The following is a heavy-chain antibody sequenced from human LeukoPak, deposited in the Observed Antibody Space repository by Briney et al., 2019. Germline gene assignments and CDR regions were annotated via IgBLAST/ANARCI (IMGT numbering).Heavy chain of an antibody. CDR3: ARDYYGSGSPDYFDY. CDR2: ISHTGNT. V-gene: IGHV4-34*09. CDR1: DVSFTNYY. J-gene: IGHJ4*02. D-gene: IGHD3-10*01. Sequence: SETLSLTCAVSDVSFTNYYWTWIRQSPGKGLEWLGEISHTGNTHYNPSLKSRVTISVDTSKNQFSLKLSSVTAADTAVYYCARDYYGSGSPDYFDYWGQGTLVTVSS.